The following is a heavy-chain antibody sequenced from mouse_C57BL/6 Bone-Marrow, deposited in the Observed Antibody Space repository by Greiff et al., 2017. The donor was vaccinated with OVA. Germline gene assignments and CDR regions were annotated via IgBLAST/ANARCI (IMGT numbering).Heavy chain of an antibody. Sequence: QVQLQQPGAELVKPGASVKLSCKASGYTFTSYWMHWVKQRPGQGLEWIGMIHPNSGSTNYNEKFKSKATLTVGKSYSTAYMQLSSLTSEDSEVYFCESGIYYGNYDAYWGQGTLVTVSA. CDR2: IHPNSGST. J-gene: IGHJ3*01. V-gene: IGHV1-64*01. CDR1: GYTFTSYW. CDR3: ESGIYYGNYDAY. D-gene: IGHD2-1*01.